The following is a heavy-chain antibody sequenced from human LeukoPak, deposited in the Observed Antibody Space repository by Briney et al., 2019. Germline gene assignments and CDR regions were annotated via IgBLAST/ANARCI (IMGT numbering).Heavy chain of an antibody. Sequence: SETLSLTCTVSGASISSGDYYWTWLRQPPGKGLEWIGYIYDSGRTDFNPSLKSRVTISVDRSKNQFSLKLSSVTAADTAVYYCANADRFCSGSCHVPDAFDFWGQGTMVTVSS. CDR2: IYDSGRT. D-gene: IGHD2-15*01. J-gene: IGHJ3*01. CDR1: GASISSGDYY. V-gene: IGHV4-30-2*01. CDR3: ANADRFCSGSCHVPDAFDF.